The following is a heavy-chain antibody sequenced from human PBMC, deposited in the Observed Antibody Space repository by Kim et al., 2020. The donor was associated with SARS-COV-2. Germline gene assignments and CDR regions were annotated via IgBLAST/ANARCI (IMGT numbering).Heavy chain of an antibody. CDR1: GGPISSGDYY. CDR2: IHYSVST. V-gene: IGHV4-30-4*01. CDR3: ARSSDYYDS. J-gene: IGHJ4*02. Sequence: SETLSLTCSVSGGPISSGDYYWSWIRQPPGKGLEWIGYIHYSVSTYYNPSLKSRVSISVDTSKNQFSLKLSSVTAADTAVYYCARSSDYYDSWGQGTLVTVSS.